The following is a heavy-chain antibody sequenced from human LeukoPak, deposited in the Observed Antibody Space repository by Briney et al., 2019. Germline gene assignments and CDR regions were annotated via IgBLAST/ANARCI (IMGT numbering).Heavy chain of an antibody. CDR1: GFTFSSYE. V-gene: IGHV3-48*03. J-gene: IGHJ3*02. CDR3: ARDRDPGYNDSSGYRRVNAFDI. Sequence: GGSLRLSCAASGFTFSSYEMNWVRQAPGKGLEWVSYISTSGGTKYYADPVKGRFTISRDNAKNSLYLQMNSLRAEDTAVYYCARDRDPGYNDSSGYRRVNAFDIWGQGTMVTVSS. D-gene: IGHD3-22*01. CDR2: ISTSGGTK.